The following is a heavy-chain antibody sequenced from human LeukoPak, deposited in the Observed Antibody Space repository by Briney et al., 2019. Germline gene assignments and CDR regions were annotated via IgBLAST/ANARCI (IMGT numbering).Heavy chain of an antibody. CDR1: GGSISSYY. CDR2: IYTSGST. CDR3: ARLQALSGYDLVFDY. V-gene: IGHV4-4*07. D-gene: IGHD5-12*01. J-gene: IGHJ4*02. Sequence: SSETLSLTCTVSGGSISSYYWSWIRQPAGKGLEWIGRIYTSGSTNYNPSLKSRVTISVDTSKNQFSLKLGSVTAADTAVYYCARLQALSGYDLVFDYWGQGTLVTVSS.